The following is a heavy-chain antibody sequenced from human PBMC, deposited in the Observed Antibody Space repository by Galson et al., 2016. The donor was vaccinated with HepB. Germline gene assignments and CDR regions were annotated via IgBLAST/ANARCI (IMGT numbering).Heavy chain of an antibody. CDR1: GFTVSSIY. J-gene: IGHJ6*02. CDR3: ATLYDMDV. CDR2: MYSGGT. Sequence: SLRLSCAASGFTVSSIYMTWVRQAPGKGLEWVAVMYSGGTYYADSVKGRFTISRDNSKKMLYLQMNSLRAEDTAAYYCATLYDMDVWGQGTTVTVSS. V-gene: IGHV3-53*01.